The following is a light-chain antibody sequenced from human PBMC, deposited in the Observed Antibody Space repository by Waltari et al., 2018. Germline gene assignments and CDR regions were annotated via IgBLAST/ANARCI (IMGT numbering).Light chain of an antibody. V-gene: IGLV3-19*01. CDR3: SARDTSDDHLVV. CDR1: SLRKYY. J-gene: IGLJ2*01. CDR2: GKN. Sequence: SSELTQDPAVSVALGQTVRITYQGDSLRKYYAGWYQQKPGQAPILIIYGKNNRPSGIPERFSSSNSGNTASLTVSGAQPEDDAEYYCSARDTSDDHLVVFGGGTRLTVL.